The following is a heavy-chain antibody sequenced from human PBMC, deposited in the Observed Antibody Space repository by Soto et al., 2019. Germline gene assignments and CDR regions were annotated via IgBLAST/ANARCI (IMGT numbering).Heavy chain of an antibody. CDR3: ARLGSRYGYGMDV. CDR1: GGSISSYY. D-gene: IGHD2-2*01. V-gene: IGHV4-59*01. CDR2: IYYSGST. Sequence: SETLSLTCTVSGGSISSYYWSWIRQPPGKGLEWIGYIYYSGSTNYNPSLKSRVTISVDTSKNQFSLKLSSVTAADTAVYYCARLGSRYGYGMDVWGQGTTVTVSS. J-gene: IGHJ6*02.